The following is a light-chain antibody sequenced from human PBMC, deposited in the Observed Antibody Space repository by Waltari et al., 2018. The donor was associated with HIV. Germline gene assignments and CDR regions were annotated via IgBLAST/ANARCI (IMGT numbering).Light chain of an antibody. CDR1: QSVLYTSTNKNY. Sequence: DIVMTQSPDSLAVSLGERATINCKSSQSVLYTSTNKNYLAWYQQKSGQPPKLIIYWASPRESGVPDRFSGSGSGTNFTLTISSLQAEDVALYYCQQYYSIPRTFGQGTKVEIQ. CDR2: WAS. J-gene: IGKJ1*01. CDR3: QQYYSIPRT. V-gene: IGKV4-1*01.